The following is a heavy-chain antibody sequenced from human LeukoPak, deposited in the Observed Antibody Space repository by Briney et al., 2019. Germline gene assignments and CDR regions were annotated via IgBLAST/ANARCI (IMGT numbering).Heavy chain of an antibody. CDR2: IIPIFGAA. CDR1: GGTFSSYA. Sequence: GASVKVSCKASGGTFSSYAISWVRQALGQGLEWMGGIIPIFGAANYAQKFQGRVTITTDESTSTAYMELSSLRSEDTAVYYCARGRNYDFWSGYFRGWFDPWGQGTLVTVSS. V-gene: IGHV1-69*05. J-gene: IGHJ5*02. CDR3: ARGRNYDFWSGYFRGWFDP. D-gene: IGHD3-3*01.